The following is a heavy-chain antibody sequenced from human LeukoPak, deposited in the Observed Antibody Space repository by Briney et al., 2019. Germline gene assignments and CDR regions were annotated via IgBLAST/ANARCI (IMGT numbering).Heavy chain of an antibody. J-gene: IGHJ5*02. Sequence: GESLKISCKGSGYSFTSYWISWVRQMPGKGLEWMGRIDPSDSYTNYSPSFQGHVTISADKSISTAYLQWSSLKASDTAMYYCARGEAVGATIDWFDPWGQGTLVTVSS. CDR1: GYSFTSYW. D-gene: IGHD1-26*01. CDR3: ARGEAVGATIDWFDP. CDR2: IDPSDSYT. V-gene: IGHV5-10-1*01.